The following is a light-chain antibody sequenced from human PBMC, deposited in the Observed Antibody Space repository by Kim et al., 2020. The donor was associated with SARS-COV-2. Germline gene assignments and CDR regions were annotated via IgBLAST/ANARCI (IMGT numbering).Light chain of an antibody. CDR1: SSDVGGYNF. J-gene: IGLJ2*01. CDR3: SSYTGSSTYVV. CDR2: DVS. V-gene: IGLV2-14*03. Sequence: QSALTQPASVSGSPGQSITISCTGTSSDVGGYNFVSWYQQHPGKAPKLMIYDVSNRPSGVSTRFSGSKSGNTASLTISGLQAEDEAGYYCSSYTGSSTYVVFGGGTQLTVL.